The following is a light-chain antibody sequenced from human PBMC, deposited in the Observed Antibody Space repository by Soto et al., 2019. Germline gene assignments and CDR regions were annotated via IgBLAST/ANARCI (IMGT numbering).Light chain of an antibody. CDR1: QSVSSN. CDR3: QQYNNWLWT. CDR2: CAS. J-gene: IGKJ1*01. Sequence: EIVMTQSPATLSVSPGERATISCRASQSVSSNLAWYQQKPGKAPSLLIYCASTRATGIPARFSGSGSGTEYTLTISSMQSDDFSAYYCQQYNNWLWTFGQGTKVEI. V-gene: IGKV3-15*01.